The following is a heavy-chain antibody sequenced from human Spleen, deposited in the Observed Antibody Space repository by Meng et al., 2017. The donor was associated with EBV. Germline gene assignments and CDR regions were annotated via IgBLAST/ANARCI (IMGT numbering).Heavy chain of an antibody. CDR2: VHYTGST. CDR3: ARPFPSWQSPRLDPFGA. V-gene: IGHV4-39*01. CDR1: GDSGSSFYY. D-gene: IGHD6-19*01. J-gene: IGHJ5*02. Sequence: QLRVRECVPGHVKPSGPPSLTCTCSGDSGSSFYYWGGIRPPPGRGLEWIGSVHYTGSTYYSPSLKSRVTVSVDTSKNQFSLRLTSVTAADTAVYYCARPFPSWQSPRLDPFGAWGQGTLVTVSS.